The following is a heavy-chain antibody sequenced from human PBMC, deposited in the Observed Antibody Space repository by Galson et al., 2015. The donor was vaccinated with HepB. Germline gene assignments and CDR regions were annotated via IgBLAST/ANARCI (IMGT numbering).Heavy chain of an antibody. J-gene: IGHJ4*02. Sequence: SLRLSCAASGFTFGSSIMNWVRQAPGKGLEWVSYISISSSTIYYADSVKGRFTISRDNAKNSLYLQMNSLRDDDTAVYYCATVRGYSYGYDYWGQGTLVTVSS. CDR1: GFTFGSSI. CDR2: ISISSSTI. D-gene: IGHD5-18*01. CDR3: ATVRGYSYGYDY. V-gene: IGHV3-48*02.